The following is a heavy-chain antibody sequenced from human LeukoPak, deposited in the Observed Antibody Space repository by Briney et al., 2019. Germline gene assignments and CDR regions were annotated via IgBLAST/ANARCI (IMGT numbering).Heavy chain of an antibody. J-gene: IGHJ4*02. Sequence: GRSLRLSCVASGFTFSSYGMHWVRQAPGKGLEWVAVISYDGSNKYYADSVKGRFTISRDNSKNTLYLQMNSLRAEDTAVYYCAKDSSGWSHYFDYWGQGTLGTVSS. CDR3: AKDSSGWSHYFDY. CDR1: GFTFSSYG. CDR2: ISYDGSNK. V-gene: IGHV3-30*18. D-gene: IGHD6-19*01.